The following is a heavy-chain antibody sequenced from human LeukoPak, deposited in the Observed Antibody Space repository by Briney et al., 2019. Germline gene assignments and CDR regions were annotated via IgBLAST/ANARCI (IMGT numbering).Heavy chain of an antibody. J-gene: IGHJ4*02. Sequence: SETLSLTCTVSGGSISSYYWSWIRQPPGKGLEWIGYIYYSGSTNYNPSLKSRVTISVDTSKNQFSLKLSSVTAADTAVYYCAPRAGRMDDGNFDYWGQGTLVTVSS. V-gene: IGHV4-59*12. CDR1: GGSISSYY. CDR3: APRAGRMDDGNFDY. CDR2: IYYSGST. D-gene: IGHD1-1*01.